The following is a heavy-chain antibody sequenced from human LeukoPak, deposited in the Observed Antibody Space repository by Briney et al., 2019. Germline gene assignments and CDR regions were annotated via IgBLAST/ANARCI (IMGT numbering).Heavy chain of an antibody. D-gene: IGHD3-3*01. CDR1: GFTFSSFW. V-gene: IGHV3-74*01. Sequence: GSLRLSCAASGFTFSSFWMHWVRQAPGKGLVWVSRINSVGSSTSYADSVKGRFTISRDNAKNTLYLQMNSLRAEDTAVYYCAKDLSAGYYGMDVWGQGTTVTVSS. CDR3: AKDLSAGYYGMDV. J-gene: IGHJ6*02. CDR2: INSVGSST.